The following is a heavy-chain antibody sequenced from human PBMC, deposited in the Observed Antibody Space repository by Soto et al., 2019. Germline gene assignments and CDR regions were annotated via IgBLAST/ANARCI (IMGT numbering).Heavy chain of an antibody. CDR1: GVSIGVYY. Sequence: QVRLQESGPGLVKPSETLSLTCTVSGVSIGVYYWSWIRQSPGKGLEWLGYFYYSGSTSYNPSLKSRATISMDTSRTQFSLNLISATAADTAVYYCARGATYGPLIYFDLWCQGTLVTVSS. V-gene: IGHV4-59*01. CDR2: FYYSGST. CDR3: ARGATYGPLIYFDL. J-gene: IGHJ4*02. D-gene: IGHD3-16*01.